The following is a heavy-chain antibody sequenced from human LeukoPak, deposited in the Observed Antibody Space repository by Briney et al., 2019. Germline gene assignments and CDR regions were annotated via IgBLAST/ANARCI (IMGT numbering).Heavy chain of an antibody. J-gene: IGHJ4*02. CDR1: GYTFTSYY. CDR3: ARVTGIAVGQGQFDY. V-gene: IGHV1-46*01. CDR2: INPSGGST. Sequence: GASVKVSCKASGYTFTSYYMHWVRQAPGQGLEWMGIINPSGGSTSYAQKFQGRVTMTTDTSTSTASLELRSLRSDDTAVYYCARVTGIAVGQGQFDYWGQGTLVPVSS. D-gene: IGHD6-19*01.